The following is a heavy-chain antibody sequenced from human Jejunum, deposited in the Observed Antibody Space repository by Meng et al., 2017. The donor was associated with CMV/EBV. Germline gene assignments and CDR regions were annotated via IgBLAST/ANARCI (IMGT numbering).Heavy chain of an antibody. J-gene: IGHJ4*02. V-gene: IGHV3-53*01. Sequence: ETLSLTCAASGFTVSSNYMSWVRQAPGKGLEWVSVIYSGGSTYYADSVKGRFTISRDNSKNTLYLQMNSLRAEDTAVYYCASRKNYYDSSGYYYVLDYWGQGTLVTVSS. D-gene: IGHD3-22*01. CDR2: IYSGGST. CDR3: ASRKNYYDSSGYYYVLDY. CDR1: GFTVSSNY.